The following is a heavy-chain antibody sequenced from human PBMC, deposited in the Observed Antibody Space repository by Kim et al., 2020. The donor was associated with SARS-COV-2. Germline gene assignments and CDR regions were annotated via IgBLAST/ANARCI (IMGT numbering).Heavy chain of an antibody. CDR3: ARGTAYGYVGYYYYYGMDV. CDR2: IIPIFGTA. V-gene: IGHV1-69*13. D-gene: IGHD5-18*01. Sequence: SVKVSCKASGGTFSSYAISWVRQAPGQGLDWMGGIIPIFGTANYAQKFQGRVTITADESTSTAYMELSSLRSEDTAVYYCARGTAYGYVGYYYYYGMDVWGQGTTVTVSS. J-gene: IGHJ6*02. CDR1: GGTFSSYA.